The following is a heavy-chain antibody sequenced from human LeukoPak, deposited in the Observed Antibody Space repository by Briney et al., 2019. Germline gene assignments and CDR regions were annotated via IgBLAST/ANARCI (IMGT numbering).Heavy chain of an antibody. J-gene: IGHJ4*02. V-gene: IGHV3-23*01. D-gene: IGHD4-23*01. CDR1: GFTFSSHA. Sequence: GGSLRLSCAASGFTFSSHAMSWVRQAPGKGLEWVSVISGNGGITYYADSVKGRFTISRDNSKNTLFLEMNSLRAEDTAVYYCARVNYGGNSFSDYWGQGTLVTVSS. CDR2: ISGNGGIT. CDR3: ARVNYGGNSFSDY.